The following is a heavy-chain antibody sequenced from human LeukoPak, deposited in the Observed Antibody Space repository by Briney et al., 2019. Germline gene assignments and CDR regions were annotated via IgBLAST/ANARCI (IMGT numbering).Heavy chain of an antibody. J-gene: IGHJ4*02. CDR1: GGSISSGGYY. Sequence: PSETLSLTCTVSGGSISSGGYYWSWIRQPPGKGLEWIGYIYHSGSTYYNPSLKSRVTISVDRSKNQFSLKLSSVTAADTAVYYCASGRLKAAAGLPHYWGQGTLVTVSS. CDR2: IYHSGST. CDR3: ASGRLKAAAGLPHY. D-gene: IGHD6-13*01. V-gene: IGHV4-30-2*01.